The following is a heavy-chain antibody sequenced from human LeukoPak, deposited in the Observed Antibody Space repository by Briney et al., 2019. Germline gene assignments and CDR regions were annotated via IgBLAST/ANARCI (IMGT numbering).Heavy chain of an antibody. V-gene: IGHV1-2*02. CDR2: INPNSGGT. CDR1: GYNFIAYF. CDR3: ARDVDYSGYVVL. D-gene: IGHD5-12*01. Sequence: ASVRVSCKASGYNFIAYFMHWVRQAPGQGLEWMGWINPNSGGTYYSHNFQGRVTMTRDTSITTAYLDLSSLRSDDTAVYHCARDVDYSGYVVLWGQGTLVTVSS. J-gene: IGHJ4*02.